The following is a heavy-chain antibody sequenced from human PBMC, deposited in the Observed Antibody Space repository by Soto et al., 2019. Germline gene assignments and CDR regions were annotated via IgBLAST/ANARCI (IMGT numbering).Heavy chain of an antibody. V-gene: IGHV4-59*01. D-gene: IGHD6-13*01. CDR1: GASISSSY. J-gene: IGHJ4*02. CDR2: MSDSGSK. Sequence: PSETLSLTCTVSGASISSSYWSWIRQSPGKGLEWIGYMSDSGSKNYRPSLKSRVTISIERSKNQLSLNLSSVTAADTAVYYCARSQLAASGKPYFFDSWGQGILVTVSS. CDR3: ARSQLAASGKPYFFDS.